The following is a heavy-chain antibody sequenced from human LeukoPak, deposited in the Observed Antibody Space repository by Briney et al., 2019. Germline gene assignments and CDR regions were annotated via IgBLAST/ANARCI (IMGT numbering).Heavy chain of an antibody. J-gene: IGHJ4*02. V-gene: IGHV3-48*03. D-gene: IGHD2-21*02. CDR3: ARTNLVTAMLDH. CDR2: IGTSGSTI. Sequence: GGSLRLSCAASGFTLSSYEMNWVRQAPGKGLEWISYIGTSGSTIYYADSVKGRFTISRDNAKNSLYLQMNSLRAEDTAVYYCARTNLVTAMLDHWGQGTLVTVSS. CDR1: GFTLSSYE.